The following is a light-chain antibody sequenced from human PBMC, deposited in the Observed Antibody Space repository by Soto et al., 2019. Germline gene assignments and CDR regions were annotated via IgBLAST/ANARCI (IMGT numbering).Light chain of an antibody. CDR2: DAS. Sequence: ENVLTQSPATLSLSPGEGATLSCRASHSINTYLAWYQQKPGQAPRLLIYDASKRAPGIPASVSGSGSGTNFTLTISSLEPEDFAVYYCQQRSNRITFGQGTRLEIK. J-gene: IGKJ5*01. V-gene: IGKV3-11*01. CDR1: HSINTY. CDR3: QQRSNRIT.